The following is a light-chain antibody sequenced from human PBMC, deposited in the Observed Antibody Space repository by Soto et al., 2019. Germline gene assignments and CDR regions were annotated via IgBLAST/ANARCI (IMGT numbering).Light chain of an antibody. CDR3: SSYTDRKNLV. J-gene: IGLJ1*01. V-gene: IGLV2-8*01. Sequence: QSALTQSPSASGSPGQSVTISCTGTSSDIGGYNSVSWYQQHPGKAPKVMIYDVTKRPSGVPDRFSGSKSGNTASLTVSALQAEDEADYYCSSYTDRKNLVFGTETKLTVL. CDR2: DVT. CDR1: SSDIGGYNS.